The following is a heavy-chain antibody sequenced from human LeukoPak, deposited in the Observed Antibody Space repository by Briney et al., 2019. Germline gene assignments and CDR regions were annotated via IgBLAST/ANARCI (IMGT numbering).Heavy chain of an antibody. D-gene: IGHD1-1*01. CDR1: GFTFSDHW. V-gene: IGHV3-7*03. CDR3: ARDTNWYPIDY. J-gene: IGHJ4*02. CDR2: IKQHGSEK. Sequence: GGSLRLSCAASGFTFSDHWMIWVGQAPGKGLEWVANIKQHGSEKNYVDSVKGRFTISRDNAKNSLYLQMNSLRAEDTAVYHCARDTNWYPIDYWGQGTLVTVSS.